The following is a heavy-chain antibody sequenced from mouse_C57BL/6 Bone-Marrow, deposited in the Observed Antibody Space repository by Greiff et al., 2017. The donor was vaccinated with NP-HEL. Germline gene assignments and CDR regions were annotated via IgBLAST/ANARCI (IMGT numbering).Heavy chain of an antibody. CDR2: IDPSDSET. Sequence: VQLQQPGAELVRPGSSVKLSCKASGYTFTSYWMHWVKQRPIQGLEWIGNIDPSDSETHYNQKFKDKATLTVDKSSSTAYMQLSSLTSEDSAVYYCARIDPYYSNYWGQGTTLTVSS. J-gene: IGHJ2*01. D-gene: IGHD2-5*01. CDR3: ARIDPYYSNY. CDR1: GYTFTSYW. V-gene: IGHV1-52*01.